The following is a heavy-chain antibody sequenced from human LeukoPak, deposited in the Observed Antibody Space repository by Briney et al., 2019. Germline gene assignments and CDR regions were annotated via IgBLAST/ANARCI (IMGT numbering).Heavy chain of an antibody. V-gene: IGHV4-39*07. J-gene: IGHJ3*02. Sequence: KPSETLSLTCTVSGGSISSRNYYWGWIRQPPGKGLEWIGSIYYSGSTYYNPSLKSRVTISVDTPKNQFSLKLSSVTAADTAVYYCARSVGYSSWYTDAFEIWGQGTMVTVSS. CDR2: IYYSGST. CDR1: GGSISSRNYY. CDR3: ARSVGYSSWYTDAFEI. D-gene: IGHD6-13*01.